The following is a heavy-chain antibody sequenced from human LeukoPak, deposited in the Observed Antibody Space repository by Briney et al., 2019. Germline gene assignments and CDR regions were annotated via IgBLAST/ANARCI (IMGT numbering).Heavy chain of an antibody. CDR2: FYHGGST. D-gene: IGHD6-13*01. CDR1: GYSISTGYY. J-gene: IGHJ4*02. Sequence: SETLSLTCTVSGYSISTGYYWDWIRQPPGKGLEWIGTFYHGGSTYYNPSLKSRVTISVDTSKNQFSLNLTSVTAADTAVYYCATVVSRQLVPDTLSDWGQGTLVTVSS. CDR3: ATVVSRQLVPDTLSD. V-gene: IGHV4-38-2*02.